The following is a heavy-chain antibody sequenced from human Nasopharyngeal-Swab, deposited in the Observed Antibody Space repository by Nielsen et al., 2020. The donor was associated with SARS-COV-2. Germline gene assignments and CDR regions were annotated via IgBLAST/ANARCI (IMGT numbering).Heavy chain of an antibody. V-gene: IGHV3-30*18. CDR3: AKANQLFWFGEFRNDAFDI. Sequence: GESLKISCAASGFSFNNYGMHWVRQAPGKGLEWGAVISYEGSKKYHADFVKGRFTISRDYSKNTLYLQMNSLRPEDTAVYYCAKANQLFWFGEFRNDAFDIWGHGTVVTVSS. CDR1: GFSFNNYG. D-gene: IGHD3-10*01. J-gene: IGHJ3*02. CDR2: ISYEGSKK.